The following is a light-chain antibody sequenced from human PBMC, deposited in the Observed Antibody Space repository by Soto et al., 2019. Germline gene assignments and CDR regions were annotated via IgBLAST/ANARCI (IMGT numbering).Light chain of an antibody. CDR3: SAWDESLKGPV. J-gene: IGLJ3*02. CDR1: SSNFGSNS. CDR2: SNN. V-gene: IGLV1-44*01. Sequence: QSVLTQPPSASGTPGQRVTISCSGSSSNFGSNSVSWYQHLPGTAPRLLIYSNNQRPSGVPDRFSGSKSGTSASLAISGLQSEDEAEYYCSAWDESLKGPVFGGGSKLTVL.